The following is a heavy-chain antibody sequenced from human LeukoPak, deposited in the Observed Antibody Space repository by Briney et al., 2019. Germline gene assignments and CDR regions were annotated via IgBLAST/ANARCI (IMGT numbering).Heavy chain of an antibody. CDR3: AKARGLGIVGAHFDY. J-gene: IGHJ4*02. D-gene: IGHD1-26*01. CDR1: GFTFSSYA. V-gene: IGHV3-23*01. Sequence: GGSLRLSCAASGFTFSSYAMTWVRQAPGKGPEWVSTISGGGGTTYYPDSVKGRFTISRDNSKNTLYLQMNSLRAEDTAVYYCAKARGLGIVGAHFDYWGQGTLVTVSS. CDR2: ISGGGGTT.